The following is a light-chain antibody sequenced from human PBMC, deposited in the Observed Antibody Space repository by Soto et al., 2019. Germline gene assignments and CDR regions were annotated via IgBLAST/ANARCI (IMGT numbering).Light chain of an antibody. J-gene: IGKJ4*01. CDR3: QQYSSSPLT. CDR1: QSVRSSH. Sequence: VLTQAPGTLSLSPSERATLSCGASQSVRSSHLAWYQQKAGQAPRLLIYGASSRATGIPDRFSGSGAGTDFTLTISRLEPEDFAVYYCQQYSSSPLTFGGGTKVDVK. V-gene: IGKV3-20*01. CDR2: GAS.